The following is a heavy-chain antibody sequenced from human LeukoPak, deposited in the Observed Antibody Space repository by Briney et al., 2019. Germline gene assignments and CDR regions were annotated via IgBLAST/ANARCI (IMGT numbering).Heavy chain of an antibody. CDR2: IIPIFGTA. J-gene: IGHJ4*02. Sequence: GASVKVSCKASGGTFSSYAISWVRQAPGQGLEWMGGIIPIFGTASYAQKFQGRVTITADESTSTAYMELSSLRSEDTAVYYCARSPRITIFGVGTGDYFDYWGQGTLVTVSS. CDR3: ARSPRITIFGVGTGDYFDY. D-gene: IGHD3-3*01. V-gene: IGHV1-69*13. CDR1: GGTFSSYA.